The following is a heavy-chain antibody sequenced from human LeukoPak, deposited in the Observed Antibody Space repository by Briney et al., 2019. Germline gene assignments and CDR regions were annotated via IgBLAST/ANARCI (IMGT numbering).Heavy chain of an antibody. Sequence: GESLKISCKGSGYSFTSYWIGWVRQMPGKGLEWMGIIYPGDSDTRYSPSFQGQVTISADKSISTAYLQWSSLKASDTAMYYCAKCRVSGKQWLETPYYYYGMDVWGQGTTVTVSS. CDR3: AKCRVSGKQWLETPYYYYGMDV. D-gene: IGHD6-19*01. J-gene: IGHJ6*02. CDR2: IYPGDSDT. V-gene: IGHV5-51*01. CDR1: GYSFTSYW.